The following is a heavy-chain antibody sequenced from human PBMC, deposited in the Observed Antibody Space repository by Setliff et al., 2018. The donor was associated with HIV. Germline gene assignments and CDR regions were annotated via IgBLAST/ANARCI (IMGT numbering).Heavy chain of an antibody. J-gene: IGHJ4*02. CDR3: ARWTYYHASGSYRGKFDY. D-gene: IGHD3-10*01. CDR2: SYYSGSA. V-gene: IGHV4-30-4*08. Sequence: SETLSLTCTVSDGYISDGDYYWTWIRQPPGKGLEWIGHSYYSGSAHYNASLKSRVTMSVDMSNNQFSLKLRSVAAADTAVYYCARWTYYHASGSYRGKFDYWGQGTLVTVSS. CDR1: DGYISDGDYY.